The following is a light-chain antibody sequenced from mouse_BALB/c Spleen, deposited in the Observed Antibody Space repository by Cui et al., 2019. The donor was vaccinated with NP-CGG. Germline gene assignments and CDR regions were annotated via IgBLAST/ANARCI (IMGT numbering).Light chain of an antibody. Sequence: QAVVTQESALTTSPGETVTLTCRSSTGGVTTSNYANWVQEKPDHLVTGLIGGTNNRVPGVPARFSGSLIGDKAALTITGAQTEDEAIYFCALWYSNHWVFGGGTKLTVL. CDR1: TGGVTTSNY. CDR3: ALWYSNHWV. V-gene: IGLV1*01. CDR2: GTN. J-gene: IGLJ1*01.